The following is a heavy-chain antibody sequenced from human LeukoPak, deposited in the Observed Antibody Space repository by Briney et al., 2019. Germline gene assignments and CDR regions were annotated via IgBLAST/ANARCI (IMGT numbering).Heavy chain of an antibody. D-gene: IGHD3-3*01. CDR1: GGSISSYY. Sequence: SETLSLTCTVSGGSISSYYWSWIRQPPGKGLERIRYIYYSGSTYYNPSLKSRVTISVDTSKNQFSLKLSSVTAADTAVYYCARVREYYDFWSGYSPSNWFDPWGQGTLVTVSS. J-gene: IGHJ5*02. V-gene: IGHV4-59*08. CDR2: IYYSGST. CDR3: ARVREYYDFWSGYSPSNWFDP.